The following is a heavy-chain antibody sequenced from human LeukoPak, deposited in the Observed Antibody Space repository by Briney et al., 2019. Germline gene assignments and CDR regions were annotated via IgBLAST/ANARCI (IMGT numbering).Heavy chain of an antibody. CDR3: ARLTYYDFWSGYNYAFDI. Sequence: ASVKVSCKASGYIFTSYYMYWVRQAPGQGLEWMGIINPSGGSIRYAQKFQGRVTMTRDTSTSTVYMELSRLRSDDTAVYYCARLTYYDFWSGYNYAFDIWGQGTMVTVSS. J-gene: IGHJ3*02. CDR1: GYIFTSYY. V-gene: IGHV1-46*01. CDR2: INPSGGSI. D-gene: IGHD3-3*01.